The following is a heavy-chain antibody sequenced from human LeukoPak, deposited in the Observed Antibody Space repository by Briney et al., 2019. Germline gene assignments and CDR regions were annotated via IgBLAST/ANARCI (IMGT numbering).Heavy chain of an antibody. D-gene: IGHD3-22*01. J-gene: IGHJ4*02. V-gene: IGHV4-61*02. Sequence: SETLSLTCTVSGGSISSGSYYWSWIRQPAGKGLEWIGRIYTSGSTNYNPSLKSRVTISVGTSKNQFSLKLSSVTAADTAVYYCAISSGYYLDYWGQGTLVTVSS. CDR1: GGSISSGSYY. CDR2: IYTSGST. CDR3: AISSGYYLDY.